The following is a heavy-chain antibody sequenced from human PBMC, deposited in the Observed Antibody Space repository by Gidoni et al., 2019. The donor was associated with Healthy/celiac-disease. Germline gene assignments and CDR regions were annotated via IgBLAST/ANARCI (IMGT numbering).Heavy chain of an antibody. CDR3: ARDQMDEDGYYSPFYYYYGMDV. V-gene: IGHV1-18*04. D-gene: IGHD3-3*01. J-gene: IGHJ6*02. CDR2: ISAYNGNT. CDR1: GYTFTSYG. Sequence: QVQLVQSGAEVKKPGASVKVSCKASGYTFTSYGISWVRQAPGQGLEWMGWISAYNGNTNYAQKLQGRVTMTTDTSTSTAYMELRSLRSDDTAVYYCARDQMDEDGYYSPFYYYYGMDVWGQGTTVTVSS.